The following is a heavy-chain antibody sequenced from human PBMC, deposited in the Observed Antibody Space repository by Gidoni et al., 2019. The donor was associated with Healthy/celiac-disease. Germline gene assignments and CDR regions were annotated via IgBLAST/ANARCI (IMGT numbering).Heavy chain of an antibody. CDR2: ISYDGSNK. Sequence: QVQLVESVGGVVQPGRSLSLSCAASGFPSRSYAMHWVRQAPGKGLEWVAVISYDGSNKYYADSVKGRFTISRDNSKNTLYLQMNSLRAEDTAVYYCARVEVVVVTAEGAFDIWGQGTMVTVSS. J-gene: IGHJ3*02. CDR1: GFPSRSYA. V-gene: IGHV3-30-3*01. CDR3: ARVEVVVVTAEGAFDI. D-gene: IGHD2-2*01.